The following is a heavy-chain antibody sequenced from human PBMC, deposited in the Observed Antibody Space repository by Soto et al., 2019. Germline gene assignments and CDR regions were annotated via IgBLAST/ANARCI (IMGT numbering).Heavy chain of an antibody. CDR1: GFTFSSYG. D-gene: IGHD5-12*01. J-gene: IGHJ6*02. V-gene: IGHV3-30*18. CDR2: ISYDGSNK. CDR3: AKDIGIVATKARGMDV. Sequence: PGGSLRLSCAASGFTFSSYGIHWVRQAPGKGLEWVAVISYDGSNKYYADSVKGRFTISRDNSKNTLYLQMNSLRAEDTAVYYCAKDIGIVATKARGMDVWGQGTTVTGS.